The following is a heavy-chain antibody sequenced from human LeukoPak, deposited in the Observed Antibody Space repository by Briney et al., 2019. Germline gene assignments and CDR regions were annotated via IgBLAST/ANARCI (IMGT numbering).Heavy chain of an antibody. J-gene: IGHJ5*02. V-gene: IGHV1-46*01. CDR2: INPSGGST. CDR3: ARDRRVLRSLDWLSPNWFDP. D-gene: IGHD3-9*01. CDR1: GYTFTSYY. Sequence: AASVKVSCKASGYTFTSYYMHWVRQAPGQGLEWMGIINPSGGSTSYAQKFQGRVTMTRDTSTSTVYMELSSLRSEDTAVYYCARDRRVLRSLDWLSPNWFDPWGQGTLVTVSS.